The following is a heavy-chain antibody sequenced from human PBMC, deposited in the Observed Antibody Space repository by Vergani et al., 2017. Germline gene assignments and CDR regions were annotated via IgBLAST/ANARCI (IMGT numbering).Heavy chain of an antibody. J-gene: IGHJ4*02. V-gene: IGHV3-48*01. CDR3: VRDPDYSTFDS. Sequence: LVESGGGVVQPGGSLRLSCAASGFTFSAYSMNWVRQTPGKGLEWISYIGGSDNSIYYADSVMGRFAISRDNARNLLFLQMNSLRADDSALYFCVRDPDYSTFDSWGQGTLVTVS. CDR2: IGGSDNSI. D-gene: IGHD4-11*01. CDR1: GFTFSAYS.